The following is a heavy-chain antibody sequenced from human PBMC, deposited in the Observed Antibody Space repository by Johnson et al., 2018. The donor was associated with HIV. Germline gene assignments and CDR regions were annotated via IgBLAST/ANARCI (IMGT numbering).Heavy chain of an antibody. Sequence: QVQLVESGGGVVQPGRSLRLSCAASGFTFTHYAMDWVRQAPGKGLEWVAVISSDGSRKNYADSVRGRFTISRDNSKNTLSLLMNSLRAEDTAVYYCAKDSTESDAFDIWGQGTMVTVSS. J-gene: IGHJ3*02. CDR2: ISSDGSRK. D-gene: IGHD4-11*01. CDR3: AKDSTESDAFDI. CDR1: GFTFTHYA. V-gene: IGHV3-30*18.